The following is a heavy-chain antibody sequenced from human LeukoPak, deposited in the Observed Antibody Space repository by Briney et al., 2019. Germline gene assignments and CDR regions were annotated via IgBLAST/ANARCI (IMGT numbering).Heavy chain of an antibody. CDR2: INPSGGST. V-gene: IGHV1-46*01. D-gene: IGHD6-13*01. Sequence: ASVTVSCKASGYTFTSYYMHWVRQAPGQGLEWMGIINPSGGSTSYAQKFQGRVTMTRDTSTSTVYMELSSLRSEDTAVYYCARGRDSSSWYPAIYYYYGMDVWGQGTTVTVSS. CDR1: GYTFTSYY. CDR3: ARGRDSSSWYPAIYYYYGMDV. J-gene: IGHJ6*02.